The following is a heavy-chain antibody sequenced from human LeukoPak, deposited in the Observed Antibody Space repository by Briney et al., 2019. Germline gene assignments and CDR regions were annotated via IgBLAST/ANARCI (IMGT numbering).Heavy chain of an antibody. CDR3: ARSVEFKSGYIGVGAFDI. D-gene: IGHD3-22*01. Sequence: GESLKISCKGSGYSFTSYWIGWVRQMPGKGLEWMGIIYPGDSDTRYSPSFQGQVTISADKSISTAYLQWSSLKASDTAMYYCARSVEFKSGYIGVGAFDIWGQGTMVTVSS. CDR1: GYSFTSYW. CDR2: IYPGDSDT. J-gene: IGHJ3*02. V-gene: IGHV5-51*01.